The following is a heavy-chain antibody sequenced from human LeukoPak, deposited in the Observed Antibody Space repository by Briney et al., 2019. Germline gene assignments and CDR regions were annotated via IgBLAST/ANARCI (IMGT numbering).Heavy chain of an antibody. Sequence: AGGSLRLSCAASGFTFSSYAMSWVRQAPGKGLEWVSAISSRGGSTYYADSVKGRFTISRDNSKNTLYLQMNSLRAEDTAVYYCAGYDSTWGYWGQGTLVTVSS. CDR1: GFTFSSYA. CDR3: AGYDSTWGY. J-gene: IGHJ4*02. CDR2: ISSRGGST. V-gene: IGHV3-23*01. D-gene: IGHD5-12*01.